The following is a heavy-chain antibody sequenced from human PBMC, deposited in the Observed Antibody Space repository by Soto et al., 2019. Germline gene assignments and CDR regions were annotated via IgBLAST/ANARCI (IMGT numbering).Heavy chain of an antibody. J-gene: IGHJ6*02. D-gene: IGHD2-15*01. CDR2: ISAYNGNT. Sequence: GASVKVSCKASGYTFTSYGISWVRQAPGQGLDWMGWISAYNGNTKYAQDLQGRVTMTTDTSTSTAYMELRSLRSDDTAMYYCARFSGGSYNTYYFYYGMDVWGQGTKVTVSS. V-gene: IGHV1-18*04. CDR1: GYTFTSYG. CDR3: ARFSGGSYNTYYFYYGMDV.